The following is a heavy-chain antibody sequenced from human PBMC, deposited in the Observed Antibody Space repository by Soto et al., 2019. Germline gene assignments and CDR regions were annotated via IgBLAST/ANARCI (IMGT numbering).Heavy chain of an antibody. Sequence: SETLSLTCTVSGVSISSYYWSWIRQPPGKGLEWIGYIYYSGSTNYNPSLKSRVTISVDTSKNQFSLKLSSVTAADTALYYCARMGVVGATTFDYWGQGTLVTVSS. J-gene: IGHJ4*02. D-gene: IGHD1-26*01. CDR2: IYYSGST. CDR1: GVSISSYY. V-gene: IGHV4-59*01. CDR3: ARMGVVGATTFDY.